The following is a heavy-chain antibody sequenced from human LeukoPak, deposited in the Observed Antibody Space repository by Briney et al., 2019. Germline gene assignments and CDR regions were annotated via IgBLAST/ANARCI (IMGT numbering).Heavy chain of an antibody. CDR2: INSDGSST. CDR1: GFTFINYW. CDR3: ARVQGCSGGTCYFHY. J-gene: IGHJ4*02. D-gene: IGHD2-15*01. Sequence: QPGGSLRLSCAASGFTFINYWMVWVRQAPGKGLLWVCRINSDGSSTTYADSVKGRFTISRDNAKNTVYLQMNSLRAEDTAVYYCARVQGCSGGTCYFHYWGQGTLVTVSS. V-gene: IGHV3-74*01.